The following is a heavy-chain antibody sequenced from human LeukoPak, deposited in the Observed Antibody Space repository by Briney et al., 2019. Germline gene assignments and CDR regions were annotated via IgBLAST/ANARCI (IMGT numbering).Heavy chain of an antibody. V-gene: IGHV3-23*01. CDR3: AKDLLRFLEWFTYFDS. CDR2: ISGSGDNT. Sequence: GGSLRLSCAASGYTFSSYAMSWVRQTPGKGLEWVSAISGSGDNTFYAESVKGRFTISRDNSKNTVYLQMNSLSAEDTAVYYCAKDLLRFLEWFTYFDSWGQGTLVTVSS. CDR1: GYTFSSYA. D-gene: IGHD3-3*01. J-gene: IGHJ4*02.